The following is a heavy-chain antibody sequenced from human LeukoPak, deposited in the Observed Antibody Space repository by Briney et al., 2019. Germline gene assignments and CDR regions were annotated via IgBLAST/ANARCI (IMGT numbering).Heavy chain of an antibody. CDR1: GFTFSSYA. J-gene: IGHJ4*02. CDR2: IYSGGST. V-gene: IGHV3-66*02. Sequence: GGSLRLSCAASGFTFSSYAMSWVRQAPGKGLEWVSVIYSGGSTYYADSVTGRFTISRDNSKNTLYLQMNSLRTEDTAVYYCARLPNYWGQGTLVTVSS. CDR3: ARLPNY.